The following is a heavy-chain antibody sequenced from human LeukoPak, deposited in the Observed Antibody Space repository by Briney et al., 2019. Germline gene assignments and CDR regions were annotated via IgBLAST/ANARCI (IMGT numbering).Heavy chain of an antibody. CDR3: ARAGRGRDTSHYYFDS. Sequence: GGSLRPSCAASGFSFSDSGMHWVRQAPGRGPEYVAGIWFDESSQRYADSVEGRFTISRDNSKNTVFLQMRSVRLEDTAVYFCARAGRGRDTSHYYFDSWGRGTQVSVSS. J-gene: IGHJ4*02. V-gene: IGHV3-33*08. CDR2: IWFDESSQ. CDR1: GFSFSDSG. D-gene: IGHD3-10*01.